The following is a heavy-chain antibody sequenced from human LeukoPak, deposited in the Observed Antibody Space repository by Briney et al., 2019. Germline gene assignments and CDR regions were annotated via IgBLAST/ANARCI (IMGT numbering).Heavy chain of an antibody. CDR3: ARNEYSSPNPFDY. V-gene: IGHV4-38-2*02. J-gene: IGHJ4*02. CDR1: GYSISSGYY. CDR2: IYHSGST. Sequence: SETLSLTCTVSGYSISSGYYWGWIRQPPGKGLEWIGYIYHSGSTYYNPSLKSRVTISVDRSKNQFSLKLSSVTAADTAVYYCARNEYSSPNPFDYWGQGTLVTVSS. D-gene: IGHD6-6*01.